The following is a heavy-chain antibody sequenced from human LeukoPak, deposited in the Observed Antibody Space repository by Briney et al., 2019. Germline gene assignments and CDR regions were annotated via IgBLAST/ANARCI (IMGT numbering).Heavy chain of an antibody. CDR2: MNPNSGNT. Sequence: ASVKVSCKASGYTFTSYDINWVRQATGQGLEWMGWMNPNSGNTGYAQKFQGRVTITRNTSISTAYMELSSLRSADTAVYYCARLGNSDAFDYWGQGTLVTVSS. D-gene: IGHD1/OR15-1a*01. J-gene: IGHJ4*02. CDR1: GYTFTSYD. CDR3: ARLGNSDAFDY. V-gene: IGHV1-8*03.